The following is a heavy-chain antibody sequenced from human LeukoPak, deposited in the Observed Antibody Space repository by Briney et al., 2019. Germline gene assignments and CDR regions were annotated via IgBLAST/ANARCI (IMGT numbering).Heavy chain of an antibody. V-gene: IGHV1-18*01. D-gene: IGHD4-23*01. CDR3: ARDRNGGNMFDP. CDR1: GYTFTSYG. CDR2: ISAYNGNT. J-gene: IGHJ5*02. Sequence: ASVKVSCKASGYTFTSYGISWVRQAPGQGLEWMGWISAYNGNTNYAQKLQGRVTMTTDSSTSTAYMELRSLRSDDTAVYYCARDRNGGNMFDPWGQGTLVTVSS.